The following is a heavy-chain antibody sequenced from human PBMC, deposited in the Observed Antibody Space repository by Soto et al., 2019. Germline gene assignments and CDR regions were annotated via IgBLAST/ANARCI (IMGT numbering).Heavy chain of an antibody. V-gene: IGHV4-59*01. D-gene: IGHD4-17*01. CDR1: GGSISSYY. J-gene: IGHJ4*02. CDR2: IYDRGST. Sequence: SETLSLTCTVSGGSISSYYWNWIRQPPGKGLEWIGYIYDRGSTNYNPSLKSRVTISVDTSKNQFSLKLSSVTAADTAMYYCARGLSRPRYGDYPTENFAYWGQGTLVTVSS. CDR3: ARGLSRPRYGDYPTENFAY.